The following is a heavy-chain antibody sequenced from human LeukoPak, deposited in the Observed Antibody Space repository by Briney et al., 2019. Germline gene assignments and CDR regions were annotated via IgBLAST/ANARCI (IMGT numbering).Heavy chain of an antibody. Sequence: GGSLRLSCAASGFTFSSYGMHWVRQAPGKGLEWVAVISYDGSNKYYADSVKGRFTISRDNSKNTLYLQMNSLRAEDTAVYYCAKWVMVRGVFFPRPRHNWFDPWGQGTLVTVSS. CDR2: ISYDGSNK. V-gene: IGHV3-30*18. CDR1: GFTFSSYG. CDR3: AKWVMVRGVFFPRPRHNWFDP. D-gene: IGHD3-10*01. J-gene: IGHJ5*02.